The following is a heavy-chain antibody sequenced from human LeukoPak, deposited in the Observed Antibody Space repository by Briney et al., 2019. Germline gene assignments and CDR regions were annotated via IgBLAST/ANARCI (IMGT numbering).Heavy chain of an antibody. CDR1: GYSFTSYW. CDR2: IYPGDSDT. J-gene: IGHJ4*02. D-gene: IGHD6-13*01. CDR3: ARPAGQHQFDY. V-gene: IGHV5-51*01. Sequence: GGSLKISCKGSGYSFTSYWIGWGRRMPGKGLEWMGIIYPGDSDTRYSPSFQGQVPISTDKSISTAYLQWSSLKASDTAMYYCARPAGQHQFDYWGQGTLVTVSS.